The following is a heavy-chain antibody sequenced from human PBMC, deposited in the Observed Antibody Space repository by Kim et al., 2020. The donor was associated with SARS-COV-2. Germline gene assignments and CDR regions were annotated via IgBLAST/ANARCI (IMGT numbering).Heavy chain of an antibody. V-gene: IGHV3-30*18. J-gene: IGHJ6*02. D-gene: IGHD3-10*01. CDR2: ISYDGSNK. CDR1: EFTFSTYG. Sequence: GGSLRLSCVASEFTFSTYGMYWVRQAPGKGLEWVAIISYDGSNKYYADSVKGRFTISRDNSENTLYLQMNSLRAEVKAVYSCAKAVLRGVNYYYYGVDVWGQGTTVAVSS. CDR3: AKAVLRGVNYYYYGVDV.